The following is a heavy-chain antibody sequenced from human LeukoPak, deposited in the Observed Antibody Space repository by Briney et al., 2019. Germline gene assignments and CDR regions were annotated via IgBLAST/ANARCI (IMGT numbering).Heavy chain of an antibody. V-gene: IGHV4-59*01. J-gene: IGHJ4*01. CDR2: IYYGGIT. CDR3: ARETSVAGFDN. CDR1: GGSISGYY. Sequence: SETLSLTRTVSGGSISGYYWSWLRQPPGKGLEWIGYIYYGGITNYKPSLKSRLTISVDMSKNQFSLKLNSVTAADTAVYYCARETSVAGFDNWGQGTLVTVSS. D-gene: IGHD6-19*01.